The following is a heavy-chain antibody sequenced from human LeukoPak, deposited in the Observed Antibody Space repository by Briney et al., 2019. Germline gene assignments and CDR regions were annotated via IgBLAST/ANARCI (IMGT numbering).Heavy chain of an antibody. Sequence: PGGSLRLSCAASGFTFSSYWMHWVRQAPGKGLVWVSRINSDGSSTSYADSVKGRFTISRDNAKNTLYLQMNSLRAEDTAVYYCAREFGSSWYGNWFDPWGQGTLVTVSS. D-gene: IGHD6-13*01. J-gene: IGHJ5*02. CDR1: GFTFSSYW. V-gene: IGHV3-74*01. CDR2: INSDGSST. CDR3: AREFGSSWYGNWFDP.